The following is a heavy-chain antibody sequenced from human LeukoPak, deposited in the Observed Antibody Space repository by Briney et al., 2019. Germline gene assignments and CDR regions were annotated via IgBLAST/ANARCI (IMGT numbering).Heavy chain of an antibody. CDR1: GDSHNSGVYY. Sequence: SETLLHTCSISGDSHNSGVYYWSWIRLHPGKGLEWIGYIYYSGSIYFNPSLRSRVIISIDTSKNQFSLKLSSVTAADTAVYYCARSRTDRYFDGSCYFDLWGAGALFTVSS. D-gene: IGHD3-9*01. V-gene: IGHV4-31*03. CDR2: IYYSGSI. J-gene: IGHJ4*02. CDR3: ARSRTDRYFDGSCYFDL.